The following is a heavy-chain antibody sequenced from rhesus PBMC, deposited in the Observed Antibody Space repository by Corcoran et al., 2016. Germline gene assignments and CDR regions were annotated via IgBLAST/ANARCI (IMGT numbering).Heavy chain of an antibody. CDR2: IDPRNSDT. CDR3: ATRRSSGSWYFDI. D-gene: IGHD6-25*01. CDR1: GYSFTSYW. Sequence: EVQLVQSGAEVKRPGESLKISCKTSGYSFTSYWISWVRQMPGNGLEWMGAIDPRNSDTRYSPSFQGQFTISADKSISTAYLQWSSLKASDTATYYCATRRSSGSWYFDIWGPGTPITISS. J-gene: IGHJ2*01. V-gene: IGHV5-20*02.